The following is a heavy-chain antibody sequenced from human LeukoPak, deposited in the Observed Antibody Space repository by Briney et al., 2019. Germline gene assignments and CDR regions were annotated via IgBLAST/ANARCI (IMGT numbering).Heavy chain of an antibody. J-gene: IGHJ4*02. D-gene: IGHD2-2*01. CDR3: ARVDCSSTSCYLFDY. CDR2: INHSGST. Sequence: SETLSLTCAVYGGSFSGYYWSWIRQPPGKGLEWIGEINHSGSTNYNPSLKSRVTISVDKSKNQFSLKLSSVTAADTAVYYCARVDCSSTSCYLFDYWGQGTLVTVSS. CDR1: GGSFSGYY. V-gene: IGHV4-34*01.